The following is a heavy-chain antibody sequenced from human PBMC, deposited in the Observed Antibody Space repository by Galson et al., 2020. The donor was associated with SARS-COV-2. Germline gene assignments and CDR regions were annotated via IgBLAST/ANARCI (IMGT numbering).Heavy chain of an antibody. J-gene: IGHJ4*02. CDR2: ISYDGSNK. V-gene: IGHV3-30*04. CDR3: ARGDIAAMITFGGVIGPFDY. CDR1: GFTFSSYA. D-gene: IGHD3-16*02. Sequence: GGSLRLSCAASGFTFSSYAMHWVRQAPGKGLEWVAVISYDGSNKYYADSVKGRFTISRDNSKNTLYLQMNSLRAKDTAVYYCARGDIAAMITFGGVIGPFDYWGQGTLVTVSS.